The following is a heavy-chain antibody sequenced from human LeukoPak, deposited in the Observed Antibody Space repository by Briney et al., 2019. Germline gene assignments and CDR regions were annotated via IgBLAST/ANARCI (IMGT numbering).Heavy chain of an antibody. CDR1: GFTFSSYS. CDR3: ARDGYCSSTSCYHYYYYGMDV. Sequence: PGGSLRLSCAASGFTFSSYSMNWVRQAPGKGLEWVSYISSSSSTIYYADSVKGRFTISRDNAKNSLYLQMNSLRAEDTAVYYCARDGYCSSTSCYHYYYYGMDVWGQGTTVTVSS. CDR2: ISSSSSTI. J-gene: IGHJ6*02. V-gene: IGHV3-48*01. D-gene: IGHD2-2*03.